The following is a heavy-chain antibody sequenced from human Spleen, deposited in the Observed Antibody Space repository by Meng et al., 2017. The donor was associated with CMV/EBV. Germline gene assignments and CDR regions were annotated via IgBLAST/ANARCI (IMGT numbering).Heavy chain of an antibody. CDR2: IKEDGTET. J-gene: IGHJ4*02. CDR1: FITYW. Sequence: FITYWMGGVRQAPGKGLEGVAHIKEDGTETRYADSVKGRFTILRDNAQNSVFLQMSSLRDDDTAVYYCARNPASPVPIDYWGQGTLVTVSS. V-gene: IGHV3-7*01. CDR3: ARNPASPVPIDY.